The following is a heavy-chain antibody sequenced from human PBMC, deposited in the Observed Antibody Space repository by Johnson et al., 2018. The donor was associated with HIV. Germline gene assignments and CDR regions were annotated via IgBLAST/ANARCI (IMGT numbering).Heavy chain of an antibody. V-gene: IGHV3-30*14. CDR3: ARRTVTALFDI. J-gene: IGHJ3*02. Sequence: QVLLVESGGGVVQPGRSLRLSCAASGFTFSSYAMHWVRQAPGTGLEWVAVISYDGSNKYYADSVKGRFTISRDNSNNTLYLQMNSLRAEDTAVYYCARRTVTALFDIWGQGTMVTVSS. D-gene: IGHD4-17*01. CDR1: GFTFSSYA. CDR2: ISYDGSNK.